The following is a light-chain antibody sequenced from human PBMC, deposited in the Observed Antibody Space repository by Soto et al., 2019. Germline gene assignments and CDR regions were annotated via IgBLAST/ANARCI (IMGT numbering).Light chain of an antibody. CDR2: WAS. Sequence: DIVMTQSPDSLAVSLGERATINCKSSQSVLYSSNNKNYLAWYQQKPGHTPKLLIYWASTRESGVPDRFSGSGSGTDFTLTISSLQAEDVAVYYCQQYYSTPWTLGQGAKVEIK. CDR1: QSVLYSSNNKNY. V-gene: IGKV4-1*01. CDR3: QQYYSTPWT. J-gene: IGKJ1*01.